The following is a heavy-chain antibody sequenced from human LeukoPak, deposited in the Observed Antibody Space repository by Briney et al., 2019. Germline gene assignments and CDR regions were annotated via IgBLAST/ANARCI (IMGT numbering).Heavy chain of an antibody. D-gene: IGHD6-6*01. CDR3: ARENWRSKSIDFDS. V-gene: IGHV4-4*07. J-gene: IGHJ4*02. CDR2: IYSSGST. Sequence: PSETLSLTCTVSGGSINSFYWTWIRQPAGKGLEWIGRIYSSGSTNFNPSLKSRVTMSVDTSKNQFSLRLSSVTAADTAAYFCARENWRSKSIDFDSWGQGTLVTVSP. CDR1: GGSINSFY.